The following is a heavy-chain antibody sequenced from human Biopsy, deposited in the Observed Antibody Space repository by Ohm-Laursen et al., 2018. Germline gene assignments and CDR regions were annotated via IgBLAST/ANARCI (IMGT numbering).Heavy chain of an antibody. CDR1: GYSISSDYR. D-gene: IGHD6-19*01. J-gene: IGHJ4*02. Sequence: SETLSLTCVVSGYSISSDYRWGWIRQAPGKTLEWLGNIFKGGNTHYNPSLRSRLIISIDTSKNQFPLMRTSASGADPDVYFCARVGSGWAPFDKWGQGTLVTVSS. V-gene: IGHV4-38-2*01. CDR3: ARVGSGWAPFDK. CDR2: IFKGGNT.